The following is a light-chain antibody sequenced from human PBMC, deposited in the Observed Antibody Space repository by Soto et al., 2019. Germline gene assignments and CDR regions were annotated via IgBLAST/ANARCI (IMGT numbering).Light chain of an antibody. CDR3: AAWDDSLNGYV. V-gene: IGLV1-44*01. J-gene: IGLJ1*01. Sequence: QSVLPQPPSASGTPGQGVPISCSGITSNIGSNTVNWYQQLPGTAPKLLIYNNNQRPSGVPDRFSGSKSGTSASLAIGGLQSEDEADYYCAAWDDSLNGYVFGTGTKVPVL. CDR1: TSNIGSNT. CDR2: NNN.